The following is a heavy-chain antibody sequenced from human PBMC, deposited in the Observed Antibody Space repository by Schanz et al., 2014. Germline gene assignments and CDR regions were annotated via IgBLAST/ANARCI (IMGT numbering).Heavy chain of an antibody. V-gene: IGHV4-31*03. Sequence: QVQLQESGPGLVKPSQTLSLTCTVSGASISSGGYYWDWIRLLPGKGLEWIGYISYSGSTSFNPSLKSRLTMSVDTSKNQFSLRLSPVTAADTAVYYCARHGGIPYYPMDVWGQGTTVAVSS. CDR3: ARHGGIPYYPMDV. CDR1: GASISSGGYY. D-gene: IGHD3-16*01. CDR2: ISYSGST. J-gene: IGHJ6*02.